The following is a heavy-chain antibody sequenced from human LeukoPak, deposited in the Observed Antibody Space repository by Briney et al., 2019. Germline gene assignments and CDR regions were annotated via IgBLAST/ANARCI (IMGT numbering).Heavy chain of an antibody. CDR1: GFTFSSYA. D-gene: IGHD3-10*01. J-gene: IGHJ5*02. CDR2: ISGSGGST. V-gene: IGHV3-23*01. Sequence: GGSLRLSCAASGFTFSSYAMSWVRQAPGKGLEWVSAISGSGGSTYYADSVKGRFTISRDNSKNTLYLQMNSLRAEDTAVYYRAKVSSLWFGESNNYNWFDPWGQGTLVTVSS. CDR3: AKVSSLWFGESNNYNWFDP.